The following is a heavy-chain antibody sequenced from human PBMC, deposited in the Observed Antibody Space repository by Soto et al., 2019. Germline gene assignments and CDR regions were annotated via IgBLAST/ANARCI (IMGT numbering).Heavy chain of an antibody. V-gene: IGHV3-48*02. CDR2: ITSSSDTI. Sequence: GGSLRLSCAASGFTFSSFHMNWVRQAPGRGLEWVAYITSSSDTIYYSDSVKGRFTISRDNGKNSLFLQMNSLRDEDTAVYYCARVVEVIPPGYYYAMDVWGQGTTVTVSS. J-gene: IGHJ6*02. CDR1: GFTFSSFH. D-gene: IGHD3-22*01. CDR3: ARVVEVIPPGYYYAMDV.